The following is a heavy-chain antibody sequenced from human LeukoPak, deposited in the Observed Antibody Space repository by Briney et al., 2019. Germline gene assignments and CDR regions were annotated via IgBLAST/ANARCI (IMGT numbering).Heavy chain of an antibody. CDR1: GYTFTGYY. CDR2: INPNSGGT. CDR3: AREYYYDSSVLY. V-gene: IGHV1-2*02. D-gene: IGHD3-22*01. Sequence: VASVKVSCKASGYTFTGYYMHWVRQAPGQGLEWMGWINPNSGGTNYAQKFQGRVTMTRDTSISTAYMELSRLRSDDTAVYYCAREYYYDSSVLYWGQGTLVTVSS. J-gene: IGHJ4*02.